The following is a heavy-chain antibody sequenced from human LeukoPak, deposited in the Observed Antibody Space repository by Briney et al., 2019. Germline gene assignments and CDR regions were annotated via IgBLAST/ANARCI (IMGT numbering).Heavy chain of an antibody. CDR3: ARDVAAIDAFDI. CDR2: IIPIFGTA. J-gene: IGHJ3*02. Sequence: GSSVKVSCKASGGTFSSYAISWVRQAPGQGLEWMGGIIPIFGTANYAQKFQGRVTITTDESTSTAYMELSSLRSEDTAVYYCARDVAAIDAFDIWGQGTMVTVSS. CDR1: GGTFSSYA. V-gene: IGHV1-69*05. D-gene: IGHD2-15*01.